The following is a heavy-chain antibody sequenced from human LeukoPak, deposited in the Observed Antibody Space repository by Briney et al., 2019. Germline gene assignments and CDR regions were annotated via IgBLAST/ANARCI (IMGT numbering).Heavy chain of an antibody. J-gene: IGHJ4*02. Sequence: GEYLKISCKGFGYSFTSYWIGWVRQMPGKGLGWMGIIYPSDSDTRYSPSFQGQVTISADKSISTAYLQWRSLKASDTAMYYCARGLYGSDRGYWGQGTLVTVSS. D-gene: IGHD6-19*01. CDR2: IYPSDSDT. V-gene: IGHV5-51*01. CDR3: ARGLYGSDRGY. CDR1: GYSFTSYW.